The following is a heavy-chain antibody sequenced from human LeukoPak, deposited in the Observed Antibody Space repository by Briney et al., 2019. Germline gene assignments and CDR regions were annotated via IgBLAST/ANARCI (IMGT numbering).Heavy chain of an antibody. CDR2: INPNSGGT. V-gene: IGHV1-2*06. D-gene: IGHD3-3*01. Sequence: ASVKVSCKASGYTFTGYYMHWVRQAPGQGLEWMGRINPNSGGTNYAQKFQGRVTMTRDTSISTAYMELSRLRSDDTAVYYCASNYDFWRGYYTYWGQGTLVTVSS. J-gene: IGHJ4*02. CDR3: ASNYDFWRGYYTY. CDR1: GYTFTGYY.